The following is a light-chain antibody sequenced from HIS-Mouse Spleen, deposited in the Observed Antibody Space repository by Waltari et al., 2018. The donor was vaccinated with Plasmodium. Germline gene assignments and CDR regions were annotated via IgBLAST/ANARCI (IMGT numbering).Light chain of an antibody. J-gene: IGLJ3*02. Sequence: SYELTQPPSVSVSPGQTARITCSGDALPKPYAYWYQQKPGQAPVMGIYKDSERPSGILERCSGSRSGTTVTVTISVFQAEDEADYYCQSADSSGTPNWVFGGGTKLTVL. CDR1: ALPKPY. CDR3: QSADSSGTPNWV. CDR2: KDS. V-gene: IGLV3-25*03.